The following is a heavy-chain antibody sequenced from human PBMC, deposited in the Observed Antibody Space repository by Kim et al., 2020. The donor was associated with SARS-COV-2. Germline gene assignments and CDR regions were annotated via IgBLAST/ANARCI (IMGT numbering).Heavy chain of an antibody. V-gene: IGHV4-34*01. CDR3: ARVSQALVAGTGIEDY. Sequence: SETLSLTCAVYGGSFSGYYWSWIRQPPGKGLEWIGEINHSGSTNYNPSLKSRVTISVDTSKNQFSLKLSSVTAADTAVYYCARVSQALVAGTGIEDYWGQGTLGTVSS. J-gene: IGHJ4*02. CDR2: INHSGST. D-gene: IGHD6-19*01. CDR1: GGSFSGYY.